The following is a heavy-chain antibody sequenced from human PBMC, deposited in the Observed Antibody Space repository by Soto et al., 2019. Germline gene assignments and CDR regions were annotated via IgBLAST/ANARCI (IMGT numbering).Heavy chain of an antibody. D-gene: IGHD2-15*01. J-gene: IGHJ5*02. Sequence: NPSETLSLTCGVSGGTIRSPDWWTWVRQPPGKGLEWIGEIFQSGSTNYTPSLESRVTISVDKSKNQFSLKMSSVTAADTGVYYCARLTSRISAASHGRSNWLDPWGPGTLVTVSS. CDR3: ARLTSRISAASHGRSNWLDP. CDR1: GGTIRSPDW. CDR2: IFQSGST. V-gene: IGHV4-4*02.